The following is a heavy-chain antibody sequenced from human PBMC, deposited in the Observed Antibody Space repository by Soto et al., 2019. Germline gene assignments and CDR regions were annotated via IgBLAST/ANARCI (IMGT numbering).Heavy chain of an antibody. D-gene: IGHD1-1*01. J-gene: IGHJ5*02. CDR2: IYYSGST. Sequence: PSETLSLTCTVSGGSISSSSYYWGWIRQPPGKGLEWIGSIYYSGSTYYNPSLKSRVTISVDTSKNQFSLKLSSVTAADTAVYYCARDRSVGRDPADDWFDPWGQGTLVTVSS. CDR3: ARDRSVGRDPADDWFDP. V-gene: IGHV4-39*02. CDR1: GGSISSSSYY.